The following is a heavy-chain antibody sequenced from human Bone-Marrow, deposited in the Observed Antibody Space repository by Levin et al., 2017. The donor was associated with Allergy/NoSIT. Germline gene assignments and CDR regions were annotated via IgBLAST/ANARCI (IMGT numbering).Heavy chain of an antibody. J-gene: IGHJ6*02. Sequence: GESLKISCTASGFTFGDYAMSWFRQAPGKGLEWVGFIRSKAYGGTTEYAASVKGRFTISRDDSKSIAYLQMNSLKTEDTAVYYCTRDQKEIMVADRHYYYYGMDVWGQGTTVTVSS. V-gene: IGHV3-49*03. D-gene: IGHD2-21*01. CDR2: IRSKAYGGTT. CDR3: TRDQKEIMVADRHYYYYGMDV. CDR1: GFTFGDYA.